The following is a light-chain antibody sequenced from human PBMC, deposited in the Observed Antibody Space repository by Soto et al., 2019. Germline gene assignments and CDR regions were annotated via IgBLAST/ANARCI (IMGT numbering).Light chain of an antibody. CDR1: QSVRSNY. CDR3: HQYGISPGT. Sequence: EIVLTQSPGTLSLSPGERATLSCRASQSVRSNYLAWYQQKPGQAPSLLIYGASTRATGIPDRFSGSGSGTDFTLTITRLEPEDFAVYYWHQYGISPGTFGQGTKLEIK. CDR2: GAS. J-gene: IGKJ2*01. V-gene: IGKV3-20*01.